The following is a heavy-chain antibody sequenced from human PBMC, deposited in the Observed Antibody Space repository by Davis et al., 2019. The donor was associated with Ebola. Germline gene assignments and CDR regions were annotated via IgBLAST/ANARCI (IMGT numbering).Heavy chain of an antibody. CDR2: IYYSGST. D-gene: IGHD4-11*01. V-gene: IGHV4-59*01. Sequence: SETLSLTCTVSGGSISSYYWSWIRQPPGKGLEWIGYIYYSGSTNYNPSLKSRVTISVDTSKNQFSLKLSSVTAADTAVYYCARADDYSNYGWFDPWGQGTLVTVSS. J-gene: IGHJ5*02. CDR1: GGSISSYY. CDR3: ARADDYSNYGWFDP.